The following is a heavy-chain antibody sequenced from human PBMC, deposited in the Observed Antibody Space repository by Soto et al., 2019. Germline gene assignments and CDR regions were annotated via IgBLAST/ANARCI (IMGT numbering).Heavy chain of an antibody. J-gene: IGHJ6*02. Sequence: QVQLVQSGAEVKKPGSSVKVSCKASGGTFSSYAISWVRQAPGQGLEWMGGIIPIFGTANYAQKFQGRVTITADESTSTDYMELSSLRSEDTAVYYCARGGGEGWGSSYYYGMDVWGQGTTVTVSS. D-gene: IGHD2-21*01. V-gene: IGHV1-69*01. CDR2: IIPIFGTA. CDR1: GGTFSSYA. CDR3: ARGGGEGWGSSYYYGMDV.